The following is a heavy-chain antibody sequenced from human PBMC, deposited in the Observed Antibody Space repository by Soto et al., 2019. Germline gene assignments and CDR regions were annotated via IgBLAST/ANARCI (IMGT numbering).Heavy chain of an antibody. V-gene: IGHV4-38-2*02. CDR2: IYHSGSS. J-gene: IGHJ4*02. CDR1: GYSISSGYY. D-gene: IGHD4-17*01. Sequence: ETLSLTCTVSGYSISSGYYWGWIRQPPGKGLEWIGSIYHSGSSYYNPSLKSRVTILVDTSKNQFSLKLSSVTAADTAVYNCARQLFISDYFYYFDYWGQGALVTVSS. CDR3: ARQLFISDYFYYFDY.